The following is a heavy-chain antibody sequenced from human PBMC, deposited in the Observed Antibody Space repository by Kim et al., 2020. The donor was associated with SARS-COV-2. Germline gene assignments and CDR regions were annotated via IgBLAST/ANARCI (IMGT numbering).Heavy chain of an antibody. J-gene: IGHJ4*02. Sequence: SETLSLTCTVSGGSISSSSYYWGWIRQPPGKGLEWIGSIYYSGSTYYNPSLKSRVTISVDTSKNQFSLKLSSVTAADTAVYYCARLRSYDFWSDTPTRYYFDYWGQGTLVTVSS. V-gene: IGHV4-39*01. CDR2: IYYSGST. CDR1: GGSISSSSYY. D-gene: IGHD3-3*01. CDR3: ARLRSYDFWSDTPTRYYFDY.